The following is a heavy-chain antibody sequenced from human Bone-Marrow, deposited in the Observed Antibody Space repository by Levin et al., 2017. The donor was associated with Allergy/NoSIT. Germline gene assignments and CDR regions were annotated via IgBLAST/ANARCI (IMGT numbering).Heavy chain of an antibody. D-gene: IGHD6-6*01. V-gene: IGHV3-53*01. CDR2: KDVVGTT. CDR3: TKSPAARDPYFDL. J-gene: IGHJ2*01. CDR1: GFSVSGSS. Sequence: PGGSLRLSCAASGFSVSGSSMSWVRHSPGKGLEWVSTKDVVGTTYYADSVRGRFTIARDTSTNMIFLQMNNLRPEDTAVYYCTKSPAARDPYFDLWGRGTLVTVSS.